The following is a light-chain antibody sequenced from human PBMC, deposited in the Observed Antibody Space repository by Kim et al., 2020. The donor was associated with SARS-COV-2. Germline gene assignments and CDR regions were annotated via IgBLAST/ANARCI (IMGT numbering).Light chain of an antibody. CDR3: NQYNSYSHT. CDR2: DAS. CDR1: QSFTRW. Sequence: DIQMTQSPTTLSASVGDRVTMTGRASQSFTRWLAWYQQKPGKAPKLLIYDASSLKRGVPSRFSGSGCGTEFTLTISSLQPDDCATYHCNQYNSYSHTFGQGTKLEI. V-gene: IGKV1-5*01. J-gene: IGKJ2*01.